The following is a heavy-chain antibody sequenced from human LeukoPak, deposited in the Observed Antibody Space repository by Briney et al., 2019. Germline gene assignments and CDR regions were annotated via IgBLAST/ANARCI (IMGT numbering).Heavy chain of an antibody. J-gene: IGHJ3*02. CDR1: SGSISSYY. CDR2: IYTSGST. Sequence: SSETLSLTCTVSSGSISSYYWSWIRQPAGKGLEWIGRIYTSGSTNYNPSLKSRVTMSVDTSKNQFSLKLSSVTAADTAVYYCARDAALYYYDSSGYRTSDAFDIWGQGTMVTVSS. CDR3: ARDAALYYYDSSGYRTSDAFDI. V-gene: IGHV4-4*07. D-gene: IGHD3-22*01.